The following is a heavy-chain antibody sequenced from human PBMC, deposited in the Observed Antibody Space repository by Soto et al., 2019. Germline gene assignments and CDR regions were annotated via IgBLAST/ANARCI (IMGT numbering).Heavy chain of an antibody. CDR1: GFTFSSYG. CDR3: AKDFTPYYYYYYMDV. CDR2: ISYDGSNK. Sequence: HPGGSLRLSCAASGFTFSSYGMHWVRQAPGKGLEWVAVISYDGSNKYYADSVKGRFTISRDNSKNTLYLQMNSLRAEDTAVYYCAKDFTPYYYYYYMDVWGKGTTVTVSS. J-gene: IGHJ6*03. V-gene: IGHV3-30*18.